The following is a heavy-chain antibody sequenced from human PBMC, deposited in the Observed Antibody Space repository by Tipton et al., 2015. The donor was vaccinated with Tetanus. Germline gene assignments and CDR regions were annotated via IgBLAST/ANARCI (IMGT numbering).Heavy chain of an antibody. D-gene: IGHD3-22*01. CDR2: INPNGGGT. CDR3: ARDRGDYIYYGMDV. Sequence: QLVQSGAEVKKPGASVKVSCKASGYTFTGYYIYWVRQAPGQGLEWMGWINPNGGGTSYAQKFRGRVTMTRDTSISTAYMELSSLRSDDTAVYYCARDRGDYIYYGMDVWGQGTTVTVSS. CDR1: GYTFTGYY. V-gene: IGHV1-2*02. J-gene: IGHJ6*02.